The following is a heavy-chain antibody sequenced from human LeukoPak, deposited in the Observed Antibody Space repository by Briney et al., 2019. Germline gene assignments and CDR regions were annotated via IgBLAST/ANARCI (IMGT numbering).Heavy chain of an antibody. J-gene: IGHJ2*01. CDR2: IYNSEYT. D-gene: IGHD2-2*01. Sequence: PSETLSLTCTVSGGSISSYYWSWIRQPPGKGLEWIAYIYNSEYTNYNPSLKSRASISVDTSKNQFSLKLSSVTAADTAVYYCARDYCSSTSCYRYFDLWGRGTLVTVSS. CDR3: ARDYCSSTSCYRYFDL. V-gene: IGHV4-59*01. CDR1: GGSISSYY.